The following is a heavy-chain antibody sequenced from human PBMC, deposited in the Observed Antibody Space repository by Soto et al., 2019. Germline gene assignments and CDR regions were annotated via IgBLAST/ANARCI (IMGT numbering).Heavy chain of an antibody. V-gene: IGHV3-33*01. CDR2: IWYDGSNK. J-gene: IGHJ6*02. D-gene: IGHD2-21*02. CDR3: ARLGLYCGGDCDDYYYGMDV. Sequence: WGSLRLSCAASGFTFSSYGMHWVRQAPGKGLEWVAVIWYDGSNKYYADSVKGRFTISRDNSKNTLYLQMNSLRAEDTAVYYCARLGLYCGGDCDDYYYGMDVWGQGTTVTVPS. CDR1: GFTFSSYG.